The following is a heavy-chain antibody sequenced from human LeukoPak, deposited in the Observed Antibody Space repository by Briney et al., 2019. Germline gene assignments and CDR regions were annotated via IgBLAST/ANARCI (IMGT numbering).Heavy chain of an antibody. CDR1: GFTFSSYS. CDR2: ISSSSSSI. V-gene: IGHV3-21*01. CDR3: ARTATDTGEFDY. Sequence: GGSLRLSCAASGFTFSSYSMNWVRQAPGKGLECVSSISSSSSSIYYADSVKGRFTISRDDAKNSLYLQVNSLRAEDTAVYYCARTATDTGEFDYWGQGTLVTVSS. D-gene: IGHD6-13*01. J-gene: IGHJ4*02.